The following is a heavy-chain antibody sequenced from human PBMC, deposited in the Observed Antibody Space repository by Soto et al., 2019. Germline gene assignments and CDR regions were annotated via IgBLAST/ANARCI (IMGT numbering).Heavy chain of an antibody. D-gene: IGHD2-21*02. CDR1: GFTFSSYA. J-gene: IGHJ6*02. V-gene: IGHV3-23*01. CDR3: GGDYGLGYYYYYGMDV. CDR2: TSGSGGST. Sequence: GGSLRLSCAASGFTFSSYAMSWVRQAPGKGLEWVSATSGSGGSTYYADSVKGRFTISRDNSKNTLYLQMNSLRAEDTAVYYCGGDYGLGYYYYYGMDVWGQGTTVTVSS.